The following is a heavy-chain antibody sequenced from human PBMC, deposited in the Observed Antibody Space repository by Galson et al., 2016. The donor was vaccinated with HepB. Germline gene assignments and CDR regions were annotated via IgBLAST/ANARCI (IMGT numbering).Heavy chain of an antibody. J-gene: IGHJ3*01. Sequence: SETLSLTCTVSGDSVTSRFYYWGWIRQPPGKGLEWIGSSHSSGSTNYSPSLKSRVTISVDTSKDQFSLKVNSVTAADTAVYYCARNCGYLTTVTNDAFDVWGQGTMVTVSS. CDR3: ARNCGYLTTVTNDAFDV. D-gene: IGHD4-17*01. V-gene: IGHV4-39*01. CDR2: SHSSGST. CDR1: GDSVTSRFYY.